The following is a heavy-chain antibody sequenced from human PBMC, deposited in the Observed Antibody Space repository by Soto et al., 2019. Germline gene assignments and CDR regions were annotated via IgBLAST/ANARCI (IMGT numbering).Heavy chain of an antibody. CDR2: IYYSGST. J-gene: IGHJ4*02. V-gene: IGHV4-59*01. D-gene: IGHD3-16*01. Sequence: SETLSLTCTVSGGSISSYYWSWIRQPPGKGLEWIGYIYYSGSTNYNPSIKSRITISVDTSKNQFTLKLSTVTAADTAVYYCARGYDETLNFDYWGQGTLVTVSS. CDR3: ARGYDETLNFDY. CDR1: GGSISSYY.